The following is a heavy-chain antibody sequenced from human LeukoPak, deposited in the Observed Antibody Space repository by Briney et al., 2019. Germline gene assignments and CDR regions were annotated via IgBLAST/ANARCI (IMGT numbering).Heavy chain of an antibody. CDR2: IIPIFGTA. CDR1: GGTFSSYA. J-gene: IGHJ3*02. CDR3: ARAGYYDSSGYLTRGAFDI. D-gene: IGHD3-22*01. V-gene: IGHV1-69*05. Sequence: GASVKVSCKASGGTFSSYAISWVRQAPGQGLEWMGGIIPIFGTANYAQKFQGRVTITTDESTSTAYMELSSLRSEDTAVYYCARAGYYDSSGYLTRGAFDIWGQGTMVTVSS.